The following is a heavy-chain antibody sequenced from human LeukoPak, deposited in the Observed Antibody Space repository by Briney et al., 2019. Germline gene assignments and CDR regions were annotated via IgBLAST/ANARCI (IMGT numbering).Heavy chain of an antibody. V-gene: IGHV4-59*01. CDR2: IYYSGST. D-gene: IGHD6-19*01. J-gene: IGHJ6*02. Sequence: PSETLSLTRSVSGGSISSYYWSWIRQPPGKGLEWIGYIYYSGSTNYNPSLKSRVTISIDTSRNQFSLKLSSVTAADTAVYYCARDFPVARYYYGMDVWGQGTTVTVSS. CDR3: ARDFPVARYYYGMDV. CDR1: GGSISSYY.